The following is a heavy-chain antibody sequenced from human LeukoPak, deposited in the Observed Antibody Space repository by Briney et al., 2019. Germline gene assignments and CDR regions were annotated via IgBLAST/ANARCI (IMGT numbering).Heavy chain of an antibody. CDR2: ISGSGGST. CDR3: AKHYGSGNYFDY. V-gene: IGHV3-23*01. J-gene: IGHJ4*02. Sequence: SGGSLRLSCAASGFTFSSYAMSWVRQAPGEGLEWVSAISGSGGSTYYADSVKGRFTISRDNSKNTLYLQMNSLRAEDTAVYYCAKHYGSGNYFDYWGQGTLVTVSS. D-gene: IGHD3-10*01. CDR1: GFTFSSYA.